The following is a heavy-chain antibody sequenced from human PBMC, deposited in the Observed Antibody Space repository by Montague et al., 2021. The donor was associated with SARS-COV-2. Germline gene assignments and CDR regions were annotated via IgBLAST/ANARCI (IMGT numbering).Heavy chain of an antibody. D-gene: IGHD1-1*01. CDR2: VHYTGSS. V-gene: IGHV4-59*01. J-gene: IGHJ4*02. CDR1: GDSISSYY. CDR3: ARAQNTCFIANFVNYFDV. Sequence: SETLSLTCEVSGDSISSYYWSWIRQSPGKGLEWIGYVHYTGSSKYTPSLKTRVTLSLDTTKNHFSLKLRSVTAADTAIYYCARAQNTCFIANFVNYFDVWGRGALVTVSS.